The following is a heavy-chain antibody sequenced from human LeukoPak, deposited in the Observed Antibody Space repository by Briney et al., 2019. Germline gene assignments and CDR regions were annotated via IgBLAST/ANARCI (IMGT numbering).Heavy chain of an antibody. V-gene: IGHV4-39*01. CDR1: GGSISSSSYY. CDR3: ARQTRLPFYYDSSGYYPNREFDY. CDR2: IYYSGST. D-gene: IGHD3-22*01. Sequence: PSETLSLTCTVSGGSISSSSYYWGWIRQPPGKGLEWIGSIYYSGSTSYNPSLKSRVTISVDTSKNQFSLKLSSVTAADTAVYYCARQTRLPFYYDSSGYYPNREFDYWGQGTLVTVSS. J-gene: IGHJ4*02.